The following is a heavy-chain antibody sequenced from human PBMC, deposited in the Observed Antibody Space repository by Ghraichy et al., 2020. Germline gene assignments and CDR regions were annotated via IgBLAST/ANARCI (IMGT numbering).Heavy chain of an antibody. CDR2: IYYTGST. V-gene: IGHV4-39*01. CDR3: ARLIAGPTTRRFDY. D-gene: IGHD4-17*01. CDR1: GGSISSTDYY. J-gene: IGHJ4*02. Sequence: SETLSLTCTVSGGSISSTDYYCNWIRQSPGKGLEWIGGIYYTGSTYYNPSLKSRVTISVDTSKNQFSLNLGSVTAADTAVYYCARLIAGPTTRRFDYWGQGTLVTVSS.